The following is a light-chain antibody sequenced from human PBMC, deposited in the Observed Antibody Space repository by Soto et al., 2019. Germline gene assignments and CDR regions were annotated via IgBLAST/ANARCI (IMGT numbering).Light chain of an antibody. Sequence: DVQMTQSPSTLPASVGDRVTISCRMSQGISSYLAWYQQKPGKAPELLIYAASTLQSGVPSRFSGSRSGPDFTLTISSLQPEDFATYYCQQSYSSPPTFGQGTKVDIK. CDR2: AAS. J-gene: IGKJ1*01. V-gene: IGKV1-39*01. CDR1: QGISSY. CDR3: QQSYSSPPT.